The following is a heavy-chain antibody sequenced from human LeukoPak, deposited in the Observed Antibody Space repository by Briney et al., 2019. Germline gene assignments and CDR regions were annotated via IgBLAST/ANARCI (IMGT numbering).Heavy chain of an antibody. J-gene: IGHJ5*02. CDR3: AREYSSSSGWFDP. V-gene: IGHV5-51*01. Sequence: GASVKVSCKASGYTFTSYAMNWVRQAPGQGLEWMGIIYPGDSDTTYSPSFQGQVTISADKSISTAYLQWSSLKASDTAMYYCAREYSSSSGWFDPWGQGTLVTVSS. CDR2: IYPGDSDT. CDR1: GYTFTSYA. D-gene: IGHD6-6*01.